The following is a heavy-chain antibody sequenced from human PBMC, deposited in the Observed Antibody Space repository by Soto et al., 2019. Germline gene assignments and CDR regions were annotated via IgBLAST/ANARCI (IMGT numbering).Heavy chain of an antibody. CDR2: MFFSGNT. CDR1: GVSVTTYY. J-gene: IGHJ3*02. D-gene: IGHD3-16*01. V-gene: IGHV4-59*02. Sequence: QVLLQESGPGLVKPSETLSLTCSVSGVSVTTYYWSWIRQPPGKGLEWIGFMFFSGNTIYNPSLKSRVTISADTSRNHFSLKLSSVTAADTAVYYCARHLGVMGALDMWGQGTMVTVSS. CDR3: ARHLGVMGALDM.